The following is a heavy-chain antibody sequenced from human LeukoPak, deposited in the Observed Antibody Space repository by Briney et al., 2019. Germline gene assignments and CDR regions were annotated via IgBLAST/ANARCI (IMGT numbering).Heavy chain of an antibody. CDR3: ARDKNIVVVVAPDAFDI. CDR2: MNPNSGNT. CDR1: GYTFTSYD. Sequence: ASVKVSCKASGYTFTSYDINWVRQATGQGLEWMGWMNPNSGNTGYAQKFQGRVTMTRNTSISTAYMELSSLRSEDTAVYYCARDKNIVVVVAPDAFDIWGQGTMVTVSS. D-gene: IGHD2-15*01. J-gene: IGHJ3*02. V-gene: IGHV1-8*01.